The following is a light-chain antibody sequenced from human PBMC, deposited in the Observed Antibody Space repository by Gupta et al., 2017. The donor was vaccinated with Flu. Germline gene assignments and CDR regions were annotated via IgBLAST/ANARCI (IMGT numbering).Light chain of an antibody. V-gene: IGKV2-28*01. CDR1: QSLLHNNGYNY. J-gene: IGKJ1*01. CDR2: LGS. CDR3: MQARQTPWT. Sequence: DIVMTKSPLSLPVTPGEPASISCRSSQSLLHNNGYNYLDWYLQKQGESPQLLIYLGSTRASGVPDRFSGSGSGTDFTLTIRRVEAEDVGVYYCMQARQTPWTFGQGTKVEIK.